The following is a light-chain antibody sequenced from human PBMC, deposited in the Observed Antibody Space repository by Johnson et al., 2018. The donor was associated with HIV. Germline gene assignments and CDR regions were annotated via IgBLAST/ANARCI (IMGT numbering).Light chain of an antibody. CDR3: GTWDSSLSAGGV. J-gene: IGLJ1*01. CDR1: SSNIESDY. V-gene: IGLV1-51*01. CDR2: DNN. Sequence: QSVLTQPPSVSAAPGQKVDISCSGSSSNIESDYVSWYQQLPGTAPKLLIYDNNKRPSGIPDRFSGSKSGTSATLGITGLQTGDEADYYCGTWDSSLSAGGVFGTGTKVTVL.